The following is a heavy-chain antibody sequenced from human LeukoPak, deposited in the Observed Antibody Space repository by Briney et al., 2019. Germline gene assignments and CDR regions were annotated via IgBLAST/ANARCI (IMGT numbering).Heavy chain of an antibody. CDR3: AKCGALDYVWGSSPSR. D-gene: IGHD3-16*01. CDR1: GFTFSSYS. Sequence: GGSLRPSCAASGFTFSSYSMNWVRQAPGKGLEWVSSISSSSSYIYYADSVKGRFTISRDNSKNTLYLQMNSLRAEDTAVYYCAKCGALDYVWGSSPSRWGQGTLVTVSS. J-gene: IGHJ4*02. CDR2: ISSSSSYI. V-gene: IGHV3-21*04.